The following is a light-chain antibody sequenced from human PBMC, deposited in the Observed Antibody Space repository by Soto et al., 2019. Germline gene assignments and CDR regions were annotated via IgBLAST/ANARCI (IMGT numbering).Light chain of an antibody. Sequence: EIVLTQSPATLSVSPGERATLSCRASQSVRSNLAWYQQKPGQGPRLLIFGASTRATNIPARFSGSGSGTEFTLTISSLQSEDFATYHCQQRYITLYSFGQGTSLEIK. J-gene: IGKJ2*03. V-gene: IGKV3-15*01. CDR1: QSVRSN. CDR3: QQRYITLYS. CDR2: GAS.